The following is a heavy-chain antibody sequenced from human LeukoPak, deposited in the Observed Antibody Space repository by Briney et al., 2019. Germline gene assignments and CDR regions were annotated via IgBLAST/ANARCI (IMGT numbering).Heavy chain of an antibody. CDR1: GGSFSGHY. D-gene: IGHD3-3*01. CDR3: ARAPYYDFWSSYPTKLRANWFDP. J-gene: IGHJ5*02. CDR2: INHSGST. V-gene: IGHV4-34*01. Sequence: PSETLSLTCAVYGGSFSGHYWSWIRQPPGEGLEWIGEINHSGSTNYNPSLKSRVTISVDTSKNQFSLKLSSVTAADTAVYYCARAPYYDFWSSYPTKLRANWFDPWGQGTLVTVSS.